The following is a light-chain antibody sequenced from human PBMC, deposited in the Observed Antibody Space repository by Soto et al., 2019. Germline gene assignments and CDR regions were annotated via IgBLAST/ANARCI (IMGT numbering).Light chain of an antibody. CDR1: QSVSSY. CDR2: DAS. V-gene: IGKV3-11*01. J-gene: IGKJ3*01. Sequence: EIVLTQSPATLSLSPGERATLSCRASQSVSSYLAWYQQKPGQAPRLLIYDASNRATGIPARFSGSGSGTDFTLPISSLEPEDFAVYYCQQRSNWPPIFTFGPGTKVDIK. CDR3: QQRSNWPPIFT.